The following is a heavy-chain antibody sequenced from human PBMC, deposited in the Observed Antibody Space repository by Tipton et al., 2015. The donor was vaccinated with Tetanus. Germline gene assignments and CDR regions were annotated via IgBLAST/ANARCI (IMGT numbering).Heavy chain of an antibody. CDR1: GGSFSGHY. V-gene: IGHV4-34*01. J-gene: IGHJ4*02. D-gene: IGHD3-3*01. CDR3: ARESITIFGVVSIDY. CDR2: IYHSGTT. Sequence: TLSLTCAVSGGSFSGHYWSWIRQPPGEGLEWIGEIYHSGTTNYNPSLKSRVTMSVDNSKNQFSLKLNSVTAADTAVYYCARESITIFGVVSIDYWGQGTLVTVSS.